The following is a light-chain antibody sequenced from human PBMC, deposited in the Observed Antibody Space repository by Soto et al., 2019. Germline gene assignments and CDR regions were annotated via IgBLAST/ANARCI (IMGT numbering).Light chain of an antibody. Sequence: EIGLTQSPATLSLSPGERATLSRRASQSVSSYLAWYQQKPGQAPRLLIYDASNRATGIPARFSGSGSGTDFTLTISSLEPEDFAVYYCQQRSNWSWTFGQGTKVDI. CDR3: QQRSNWSWT. J-gene: IGKJ1*01. CDR2: DAS. CDR1: QSVSSY. V-gene: IGKV3-11*01.